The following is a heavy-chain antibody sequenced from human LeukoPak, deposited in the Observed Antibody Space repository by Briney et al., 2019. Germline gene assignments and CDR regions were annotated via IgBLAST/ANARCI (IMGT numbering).Heavy chain of an antibody. V-gene: IGHV1-18*01. Sequence: GASVKVSCKASGYTFTSYGISWVRQAPGQGLEWMGWISAYNGNTNYAQKLQGRVTMTTDTSTSTAYMELRSLRSDDTAVYYCAREPGHSSPEVWFDPWGQGTLVTVSS. CDR2: ISAYNGNT. CDR1: GYTFTSYG. D-gene: IGHD6-13*01. J-gene: IGHJ5*02. CDR3: AREPGHSSPEVWFDP.